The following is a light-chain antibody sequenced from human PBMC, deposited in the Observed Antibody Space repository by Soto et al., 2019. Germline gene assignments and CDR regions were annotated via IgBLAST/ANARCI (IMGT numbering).Light chain of an antibody. V-gene: IGLV2-14*01. Sequence: QSVLTQPASVSGSPGQSITISCTGTSSDVGGYNYVSWYQQYPGKAPKLMIYDVSNRPSGVSNRFSGYKSGNTASLTISGLQAEDEADYYCSSYTSTSTYVLFGGGTKVTVL. CDR1: SSDVGGYNY. J-gene: IGLJ2*01. CDR3: SSYTSTSTYVL. CDR2: DVS.